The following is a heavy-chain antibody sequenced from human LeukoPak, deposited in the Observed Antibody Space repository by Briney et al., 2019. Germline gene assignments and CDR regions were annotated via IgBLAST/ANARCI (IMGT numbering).Heavy chain of an antibody. Sequence: GGSLRLSCAASGLTISSYSMNWVRQAPGKGLQWVSYISSSSSTIYYADSVKGRFTISRDNAKNSLYLQMNSLRAEDTAVYYCAKVRWDNSGWYYLDSWGQGTLVTVSS. CDR1: GLTISSYS. CDR2: ISSSSSTI. V-gene: IGHV3-48*01. D-gene: IGHD6-19*01. J-gene: IGHJ4*02. CDR3: AKVRWDNSGWYYLDS.